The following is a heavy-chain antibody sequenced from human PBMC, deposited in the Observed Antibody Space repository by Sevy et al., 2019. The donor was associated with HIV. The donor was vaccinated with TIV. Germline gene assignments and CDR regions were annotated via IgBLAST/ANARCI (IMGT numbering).Heavy chain of an antibody. Sequence: GGSLRLSCAASAFTFSSYGMHWVRQAPGKGLEWVAFIRYDGSNKYYADSVKGRFTISRDNSKNTLYLQMNSLRAEDTAVYYCAKTGIYDFWSGPYGMDVWGQGTTVTVSS. CDR3: AKTGIYDFWSGPYGMDV. CDR2: IRYDGSNK. D-gene: IGHD3-3*01. CDR1: AFTFSSYG. V-gene: IGHV3-30*02. J-gene: IGHJ6*02.